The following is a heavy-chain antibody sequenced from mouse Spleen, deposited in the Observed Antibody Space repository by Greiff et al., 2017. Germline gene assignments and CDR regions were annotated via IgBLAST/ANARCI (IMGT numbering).Heavy chain of an antibody. J-gene: IGHJ2*01. V-gene: IGHV5-17*01. D-gene: IGHD4-1*01. CDR3: ARPTGTRGYYFDY. CDR2: ISSGSSTI. CDR1: GFTFSDYG. Sequence: EVKLMESGGGLVKPGGSLKLSCAASGFTFSDYGMHWVRQAPEKGLEWVAYISSGSSTIYYADTVKGRFTISRDNAKNTLFLQMTSLRSEDTAMYYCARPTGTRGYYFDYWGQGTTLTVSS.